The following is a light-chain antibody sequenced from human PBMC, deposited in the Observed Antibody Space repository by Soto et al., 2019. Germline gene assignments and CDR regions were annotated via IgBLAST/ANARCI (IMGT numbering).Light chain of an antibody. Sequence: QLVLTQPPSASASLGASVTLTCTLSSGYSNYKVDWYQPRPGKGPRFVMRVGTGGIVGSKGDGIPDRFSVLGSGLNRYLTIKNLQEEDESDYHCGADHGSGSNFVYVFGTGTKLTVL. V-gene: IGLV9-49*01. CDR2: VGTGGIVG. CDR1: SGYSNYK. CDR3: GADHGSGSNFVYV. J-gene: IGLJ1*01.